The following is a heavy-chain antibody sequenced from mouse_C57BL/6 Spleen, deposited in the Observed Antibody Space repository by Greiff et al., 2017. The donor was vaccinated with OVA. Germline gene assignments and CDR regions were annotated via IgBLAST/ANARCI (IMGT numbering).Heavy chain of an antibody. V-gene: IGHV1-82*01. J-gene: IGHJ1*03. CDR1: GYAFSSSW. CDR3: ARESDYYGSSYWYFDV. Sequence: QVQLQQSGPELVKPGASVKISCKASGYAFSSSWMNWVKQRPGKGLEWIGRIYPGDGDTNYNGKFKGKATLTADKSSSTAYMQLSSLTSEDSAVYFCARESDYYGSSYWYFDVWGTGTTVTVSS. D-gene: IGHD1-1*01. CDR2: IYPGDGDT.